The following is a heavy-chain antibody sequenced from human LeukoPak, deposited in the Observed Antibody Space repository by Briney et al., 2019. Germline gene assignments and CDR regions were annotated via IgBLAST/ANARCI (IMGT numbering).Heavy chain of an antibody. CDR2: VSGSGGST. CDR3: AKGSDDHYYDSSGQNFDY. CDR1: GFTFSRYG. V-gene: IGHV3-23*01. Sequence: GGSLRLSCAASGFTFSRYGMNWVRQAPGKGLEWVSDVSGSGGSTYYADSVKGRFTISRDNSKNTLYLQMNSLRAEDTAVYYCAKGSDDHYYDSSGQNFDYWGQGTLVTVSS. D-gene: IGHD3-22*01. J-gene: IGHJ4*02.